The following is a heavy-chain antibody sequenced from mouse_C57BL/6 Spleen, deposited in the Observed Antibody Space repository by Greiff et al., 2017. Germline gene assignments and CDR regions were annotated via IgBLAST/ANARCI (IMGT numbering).Heavy chain of an antibody. Sequence: EVMLVASGGGLVKPGGSLKISCAASGFTFSSYAMSWVRQTPEKRLEWVATISDGGSYTYYPDNVKGRFTISRDNAKNNLYLQMSHLKSEYTAMDYCARYYYGSSSPYAMDYWGQGTSVTVSS. CDR1: GFTFSSYA. CDR2: ISDGGSYT. V-gene: IGHV5-4*03. D-gene: IGHD1-1*01. J-gene: IGHJ4*01. CDR3: ARYYYGSSSPYAMDY.